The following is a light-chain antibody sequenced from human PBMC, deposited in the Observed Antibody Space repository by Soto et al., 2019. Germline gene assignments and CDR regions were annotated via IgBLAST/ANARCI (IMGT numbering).Light chain of an antibody. CDR3: QQRSNWPST. Sequence: VLTQSPGTLSLSPGERAALSCRASESVSGSYIAWYQQKVGQSPRLLIYGASNRATGIPDRFSGSGSGTDFTLTISRLEPEDFAVYYCQQRSNWPSTFGQGTKV. V-gene: IGKV3D-20*02. J-gene: IGKJ1*01. CDR2: GAS. CDR1: ESVSGSY.